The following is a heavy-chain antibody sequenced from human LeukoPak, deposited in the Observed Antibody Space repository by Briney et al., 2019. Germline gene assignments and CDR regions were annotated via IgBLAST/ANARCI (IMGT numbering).Heavy chain of an antibody. CDR1: GFTFSSYG. CDR3: AKDRGYDFSYGLDV. D-gene: IGHD5-12*01. J-gene: IGHJ6*02. Sequence: AGSRRLSCAASGFTFSSYGMSWVRQGPGKGLEWVAAISGSGDGTFYAESVQGRFTISRVNSKNTVYLQMNSLRVEDTAVYYSAKDRGYDFSYGLDVWGQGTTVTVPS. V-gene: IGHV3-23*01. CDR2: ISGSGDGT.